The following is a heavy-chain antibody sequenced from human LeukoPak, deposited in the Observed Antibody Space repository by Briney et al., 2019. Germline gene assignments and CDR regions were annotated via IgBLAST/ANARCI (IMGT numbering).Heavy chain of an antibody. CDR2: IYYSGST. V-gene: IGHV4-39*07. CDR1: GGSISSSSYY. D-gene: IGHD5-18*01. CDR3: AREGRIQLWFHNWFDP. J-gene: IGHJ5*02. Sequence: ETLSLTCTVSGGSISSSSYYWGWIRQPPGKGLEWIGSIYYSGSTYYNPSLKSRVTISVDTSKNQFSLKLSSVTAADTAVYYCAREGRIQLWFHNWFDPWGQGTLVTVSS.